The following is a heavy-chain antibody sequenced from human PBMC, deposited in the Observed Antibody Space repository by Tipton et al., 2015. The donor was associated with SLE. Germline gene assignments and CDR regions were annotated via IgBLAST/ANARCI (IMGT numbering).Heavy chain of an antibody. V-gene: IGHV4-4*09. CDR1: GGSISSYY. Sequence: TLSLTCTVSGGSISSYYWSWIRQPPGKGLEWIGYIYTSGSTNYNPSLKSRVTISVDTSKNQFSLKLSSVTAADTAVYYCARDPRDSGYNWFDPWGQGTLVTVSS. D-gene: IGHD5-12*01. J-gene: IGHJ5*02. CDR2: IYTSGST. CDR3: ARDPRDSGYNWFDP.